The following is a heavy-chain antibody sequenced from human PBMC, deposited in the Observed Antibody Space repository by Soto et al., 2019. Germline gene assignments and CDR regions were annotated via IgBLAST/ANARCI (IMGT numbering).Heavy chain of an antibody. J-gene: IGHJ6*03. D-gene: IGHD3-10*01. CDR1: GGSISSGGYY. CDR3: ARVGRVSYYYYYMDV. Sequence: QVQLQESGPGLVKPSQTLSLTCTVSGGSISSGGYYWSWIRRHPGKGLEWIGYIYYSGSTYYNPSLKSRVTISVDTSKNQFSLKLSSVTAADTAVYYSARVGRVSYYYYYMDVWGKGTTVTVSS. CDR2: IYYSGST. V-gene: IGHV4-31*03.